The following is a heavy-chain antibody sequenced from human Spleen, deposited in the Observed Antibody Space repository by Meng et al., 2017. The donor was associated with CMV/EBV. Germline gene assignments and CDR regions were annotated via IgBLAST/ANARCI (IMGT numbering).Heavy chain of an antibody. CDR2: IYHGGGA. Sequence: CAVSCGSIDSTSWWSWVRQPPGKGLEWIGGIYHGGGANYNPSLKSRVAISVDKSKNQFSLELRSLTAADTAVYYCARVGVTSWFEDYWGQGTLVTVSS. CDR3: ARVGVTSWFEDY. J-gene: IGHJ4*02. V-gene: IGHV4-4*02. D-gene: IGHD3-10*01. CDR1: CGSIDSTSW.